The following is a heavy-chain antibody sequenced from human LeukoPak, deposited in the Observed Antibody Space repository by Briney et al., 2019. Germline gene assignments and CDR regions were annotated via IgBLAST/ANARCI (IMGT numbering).Heavy chain of an antibody. CDR2: VIPIFGTA. Sequence: SVKVSCKASGGTFSSYAISWVRQAPGQGLEWMEGVIPIFGTANYAQKFQGRVTITTDESTSTAYMELSSLRSEDTAVYYCARSWGIAAVSFYWGQGTLVTVSS. CDR3: ARSWGIAAVSFY. J-gene: IGHJ4*02. V-gene: IGHV1-69*05. D-gene: IGHD6-13*01. CDR1: GGTFSSYA.